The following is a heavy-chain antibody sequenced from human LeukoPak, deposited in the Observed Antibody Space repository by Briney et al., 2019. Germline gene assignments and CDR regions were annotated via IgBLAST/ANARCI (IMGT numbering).Heavy chain of an antibody. V-gene: IGHV3-23*01. Sequence: PGGSLRLSXAASGFTFSSYAMSWVRQAPGKGLEWVSAISGSGGSTYYADSVKGRFTISRDNSKNTLYLQMNSLRAEDTAVYYCAKDSMIVVVYYFDYWGQGTLVTVSS. CDR2: ISGSGGST. J-gene: IGHJ4*02. D-gene: IGHD3-22*01. CDR3: AKDSMIVVVYYFDY. CDR1: GFTFSSYA.